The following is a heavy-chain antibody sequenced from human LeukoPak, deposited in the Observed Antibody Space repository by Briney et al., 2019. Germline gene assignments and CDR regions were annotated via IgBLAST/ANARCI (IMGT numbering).Heavy chain of an antibody. V-gene: IGHV4-59*01. D-gene: IGHD4-17*01. CDR1: GGSISSYY. CDR3: ARDNYGDSFDY. CDR2: IYYSGST. J-gene: IGHJ4*02. Sequence: PSETLSLTCTVSGGSISSYYWSWIRQPPGKGLEWIGYIYYSGSTNCNPSLKSRVTISVDTSKNQFSLKLSSVTAADTAVYYCARDNYGDSFDYWGQGTLVTVSS.